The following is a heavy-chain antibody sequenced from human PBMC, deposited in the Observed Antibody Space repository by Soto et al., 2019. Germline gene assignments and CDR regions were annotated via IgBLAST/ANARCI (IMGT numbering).Heavy chain of an antibody. J-gene: IGHJ4*02. D-gene: IGHD3-22*01. CDR2: IYYSGST. V-gene: IGHV4-59*01. CDR1: GGSISSYY. Sequence: SETLSLTCTVSGGSISSYYWSWIRQPPGKGLEWIGYIYYSGSTNYNPSLKSRVTISVDTSKNQFSLKLSSVTAADTAVYYCARYSSGYYRGNFDYWGQGTLVTVSS. CDR3: ARYSSGYYRGNFDY.